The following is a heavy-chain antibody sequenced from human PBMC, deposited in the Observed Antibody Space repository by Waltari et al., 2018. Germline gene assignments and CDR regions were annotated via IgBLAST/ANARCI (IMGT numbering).Heavy chain of an antibody. D-gene: IGHD6-13*01. V-gene: IGHV4-38-2*01. CDR3: ARVAAAGHWYFDL. CDR1: GYSISSGYS. CDR2: IYHSGST. J-gene: IGHJ2*01. Sequence: QVQLQESGPGLVKPSETLSLTCAVTGYSISSGYSWGCIRQPPGKGLEVIGSIYHSGSTYYNPSLKSRVTISVDTSKNQVSLKLSSVTAADTAVYYCARVAAAGHWYFDLWGRGTLVTVSS.